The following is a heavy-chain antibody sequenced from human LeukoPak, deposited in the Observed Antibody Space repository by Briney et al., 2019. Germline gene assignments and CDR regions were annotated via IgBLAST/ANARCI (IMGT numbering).Heavy chain of an antibody. V-gene: IGHV3-48*03. D-gene: IGHD2-2*01. CDR2: ISTSGGTI. CDR1: GFTFSSYK. CDR3: ARDSPADY. Sequence: PAGSLRLSCAASGFTFSSYKMNWVRQAPGKGLEWVSYISTSGGTIYYADSVKGRFTISRDNAKNSLYLQMNSLRADDTAVYYCARDSPADYWGQGTLVTVSS. J-gene: IGHJ4*02.